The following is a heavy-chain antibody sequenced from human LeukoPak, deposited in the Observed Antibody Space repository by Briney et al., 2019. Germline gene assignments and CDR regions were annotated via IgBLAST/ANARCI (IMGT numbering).Heavy chain of an antibody. J-gene: IGHJ3*02. CDR1: GYTFTGYD. CDR2: INPNSGGT. V-gene: IGHV1-2*02. D-gene: IGHD3-22*01. Sequence: ASVKVSCKASGYTFTGYDMHWVRQAPGQGLEWMGWINPNSGGTNYAQKFQGRVTMTRDTSISTAYMELSRLRSDDTAVYYCATASLYYYDSSGSDAFDIWGQGTMVTVSS. CDR3: ATASLYYYDSSGSDAFDI.